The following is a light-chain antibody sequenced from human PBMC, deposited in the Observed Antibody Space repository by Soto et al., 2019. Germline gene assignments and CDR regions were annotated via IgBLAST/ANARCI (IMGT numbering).Light chain of an antibody. CDR2: DVT. Sequence: QSVLTQPRSLSGSPGQSVTISCTGSNSDVGAYDYVSWYQQHPGKAPKLLIYDVTERPSGVPDRFSGSKSGNTASLTISGLQAGDEADYYCCSFAGNYIYVFGTGTKATV. J-gene: IGLJ1*01. CDR3: CSFAGNYIYV. CDR1: NSDVGAYDY. V-gene: IGLV2-11*01.